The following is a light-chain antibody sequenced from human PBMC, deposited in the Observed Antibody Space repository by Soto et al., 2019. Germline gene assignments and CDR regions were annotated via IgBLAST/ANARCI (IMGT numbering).Light chain of an antibody. Sequence: EIVLTQSPATLSLSPGERATLSCGASQSVSNYLAWYQQKPGLAPRLLIYDASSRATSIPDRFSGSGSVTDFTLTISGLEPEDFSVYYCQQYGSATPQRFRQGTKAEIK. CDR2: DAS. CDR1: QSVSNY. V-gene: IGKV3D-20*01. J-gene: IGKJ1*01. CDR3: QQYGSATPQR.